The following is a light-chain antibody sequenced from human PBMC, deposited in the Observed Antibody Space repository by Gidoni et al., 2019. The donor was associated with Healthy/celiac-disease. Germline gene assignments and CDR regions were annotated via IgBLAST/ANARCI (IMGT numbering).Light chain of an antibody. CDR1: QSISSY. V-gene: IGKV1-39*01. CDR3: QQSYSTPWT. J-gene: IGKJ1*01. Sequence: DIQMTQSPSSLSASVGDRVTITCRASQSISSYLNWYQQKPGKAPKLLIYAASSLQSGGPSRFSGSGSGTDFTLTISSLQPEDFATYYCQQSYSTPWTFXQXTKVXIK. CDR2: AAS.